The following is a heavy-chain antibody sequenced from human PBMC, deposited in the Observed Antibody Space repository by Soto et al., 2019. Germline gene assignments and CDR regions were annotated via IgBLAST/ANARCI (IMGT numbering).Heavy chain of an antibody. D-gene: IGHD3-3*02. Sequence: EVQLLESGGGLVQPGGSLRLSCAASGFTFSSYAMSWVRQARGKGLEWVSAISGSGGSTYYADSVKGRVTISRDNSKNTLYPQMNSLKAEDTAVYYRAKEPPHFWSGHFDYWGQGTLVTFSS. CDR3: AKEPPHFWSGHFDY. J-gene: IGHJ4*02. V-gene: IGHV3-23*01. CDR2: ISGSGGST. CDR1: GFTFSSYA.